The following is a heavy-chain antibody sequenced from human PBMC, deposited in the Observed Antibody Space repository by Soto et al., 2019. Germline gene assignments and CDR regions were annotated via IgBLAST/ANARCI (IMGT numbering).Heavy chain of an antibody. CDR3: TRSIAVAGTQVRFSV. CDR2: IRSKANSYAT. J-gene: IGHJ4*02. D-gene: IGHD6-19*01. Sequence: GGSLRLSCAASGFTFSGSAMHWVRQASGKGLEWVGRIRSKANSYATAYAASVKGRFTISRDDSKNTAYLQMNSLKTEDTAVYYCTRSIAVAGTQVRFSVWGQGTLVTVSS. CDR1: GFTFSGSA. V-gene: IGHV3-73*01.